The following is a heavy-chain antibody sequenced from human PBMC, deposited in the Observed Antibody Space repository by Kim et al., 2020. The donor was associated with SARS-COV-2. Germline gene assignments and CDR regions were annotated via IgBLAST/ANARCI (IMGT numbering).Heavy chain of an antibody. CDR3: ATDLKVATQSAEYFQH. CDR2: FDPEDGET. Sequence: ASVKVSCKVSGYTLTELSMHWVRQAPGKGLEWMGGFDPEDGETIYAQKFQGRVTMTEDTSTDTAYMELSSLRSEDTAVYYCATDLKVATQSAEYFQHWGQGTLVTVSS. J-gene: IGHJ1*01. V-gene: IGHV1-24*01. CDR1: GYTLTELS. D-gene: IGHD3-22*01.